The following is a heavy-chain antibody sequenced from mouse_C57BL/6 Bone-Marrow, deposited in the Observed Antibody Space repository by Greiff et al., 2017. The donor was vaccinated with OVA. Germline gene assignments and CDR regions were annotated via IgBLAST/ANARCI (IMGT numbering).Heavy chain of an antibody. CDR1: GYTFTDYY. CDR2: INPNNGGT. J-gene: IGHJ3*01. Sequence: EVQLQQSGPELVKPGASVKISCKASGYTFTDYYMNWVKQSHGKSLEWIGDINPNNGGTSYNQKFKGKATLTVDKSSSTAYMELRSLTSEDSAVYYCARSGYYGSSLAWFAYWGQGTLVTVSA. V-gene: IGHV1-26*01. D-gene: IGHD1-1*01. CDR3: ARSGYYGSSLAWFAY.